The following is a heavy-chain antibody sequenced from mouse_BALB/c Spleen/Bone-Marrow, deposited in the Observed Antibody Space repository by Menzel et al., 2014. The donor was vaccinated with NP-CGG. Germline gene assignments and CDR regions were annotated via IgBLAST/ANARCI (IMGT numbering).Heavy chain of an antibody. V-gene: IGHV14-3*02. J-gene: IGHJ3*01. D-gene: IGHD2-2*01. CDR3: ANCGCDGGVFAY. CDR1: GFNFKDYY. CDR2: IDPGNDNT. Sequence: VQLQQSGAELVKPGTSVTLSCTASGFNFKDYYMHWVKRRPEQGLEWIGRIDPGNDNTKYDPKFQGKATITADTSSNTACLHLRSLTTEDTAVYYCANCGCDGGVFAYWGQGTLVTVSA.